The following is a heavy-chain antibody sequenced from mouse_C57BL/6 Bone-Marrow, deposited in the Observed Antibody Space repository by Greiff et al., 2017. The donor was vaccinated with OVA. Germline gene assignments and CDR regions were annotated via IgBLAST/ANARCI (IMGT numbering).Heavy chain of an antibody. CDR2: ISNGGGST. CDR1: GFTFSDYY. J-gene: IGHJ4*01. CDR3: ARDSSGYIYYAMDY. Sequence: EVQLVESGGGLVQPGGSLKLSCAASGFTFSDYYMYWVRQTPEKRLEWVAYISNGGGSTYYPDTVKGRFTISRDNAKNTLYLQMSRLKSEDTAMYYCARDSSGYIYYAMDYWGQGPSVTVSS. V-gene: IGHV5-12*01. D-gene: IGHD3-2*02.